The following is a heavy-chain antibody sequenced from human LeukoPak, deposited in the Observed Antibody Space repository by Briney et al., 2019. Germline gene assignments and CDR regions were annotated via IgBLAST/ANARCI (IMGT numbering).Heavy chain of an antibody. V-gene: IGHV4-38-2*02. CDR3: ARDSYYYDSSGYRYFDY. J-gene: IGHJ4*02. D-gene: IGHD3-22*01. CDR1: GYSISSGYY. Sequence: PSETLSLTCTVSGYSISSGYYWGWIRQPPGKGLEWIGSIYHSGSTYYNPSLKSRVTISVDTSKNQFSLKLSSVTAADTAVYYCARDSYYYDSSGYRYFDYWGQGTLVTVSS. CDR2: IYHSGST.